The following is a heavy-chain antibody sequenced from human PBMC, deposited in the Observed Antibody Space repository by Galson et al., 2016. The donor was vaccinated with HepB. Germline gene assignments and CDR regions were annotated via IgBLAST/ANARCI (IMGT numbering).Heavy chain of an antibody. V-gene: IGHV4-39*01. CDR3: ARHLTYYYDISGYYSDWFDP. Sequence: SETLSLTCTVSGVSISSSDYYWGWIRQPPGKGLEWIASIYYSGSGSTSYNPSLRSRVTISVDTSKNQFSLKLNSVNAAATAVYYCARHLTYYYDISGYYSDWFDPWGKGTLVTVSS. D-gene: IGHD3-22*01. CDR2: IYYSGSGST. J-gene: IGHJ5*02. CDR1: GVSISSSDYY.